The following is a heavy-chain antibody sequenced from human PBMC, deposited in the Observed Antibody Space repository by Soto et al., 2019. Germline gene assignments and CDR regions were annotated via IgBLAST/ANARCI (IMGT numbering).Heavy chain of an antibody. CDR1: GGSVNSGNYY. CDR2: MSHSGGT. Sequence: QVQLQQWGAGLLKPSETLSLTCAVFGGSVNSGNYYWSWIRQPPGKGLEWIGEMSHSGGTHFNPSFKSRVTISVDTSKSQFSLKMRSVTPADTALYYCARVERGTATTVVDAFDIWGPGTMVTVSS. CDR3: ARVERGTATTVVDAFDI. D-gene: IGHD1-1*01. V-gene: IGHV4-34*01. J-gene: IGHJ3*02.